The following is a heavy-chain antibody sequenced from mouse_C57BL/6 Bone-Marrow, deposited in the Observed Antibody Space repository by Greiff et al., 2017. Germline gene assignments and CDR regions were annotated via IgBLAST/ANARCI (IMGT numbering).Heavy chain of an antibody. J-gene: IGHJ3*01. Sequence: EVQLQQSGAELVRPGASVKLSCTASGFNIKDYYMHWVKQRPEQGLEWIGRIDPEDGDTEYAPKFQGKATMTADTSSNTAYLQLSSLTSEDTAVYYCTTCGSSYAAWFAYWGQGTLVTVSA. V-gene: IGHV14-1*01. D-gene: IGHD1-1*01. CDR3: TTCGSSYAAWFAY. CDR2: IDPEDGDT. CDR1: GFNIKDYY.